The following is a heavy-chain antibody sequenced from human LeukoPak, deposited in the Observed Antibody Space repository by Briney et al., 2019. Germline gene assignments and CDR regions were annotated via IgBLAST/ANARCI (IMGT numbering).Heavy chain of an antibody. V-gene: IGHV3-30*04. CDR3: AKVRPLDTSPSDY. D-gene: IGHD2/OR15-2a*01. CDR1: GFTFSSYV. Sequence: PGGSLRLSCAASGFTFSSYVMHWVRQAPGRGLEWVAIISYDGSNEYYADSVKGRFTISRDNSKNTLYLQMNSLRAEDTAVYYCAKVRPLDTSPSDYWGQGTLVTVSS. J-gene: IGHJ4*02. CDR2: ISYDGSNE.